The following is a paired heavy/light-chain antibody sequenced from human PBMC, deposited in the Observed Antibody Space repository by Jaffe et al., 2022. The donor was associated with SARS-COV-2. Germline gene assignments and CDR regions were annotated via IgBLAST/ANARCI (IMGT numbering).Light chain of an antibody. V-gene: IGLV2-8*01. CDR1: SSDVGGYNY. CDR2: DVS. J-gene: IGLJ2*01. CDR3: SSYEGSNNLV. Sequence: QSALTQPPSASGSPGQSVTISCTGTSSDVGGYNYVSWYQQHPGKAPKLMIYDVSKRPSGVPDRFSGSKSGNTASLTVSGLQAEDEADYYCSSYEGSNNLVFGGGTKLTVL.
Heavy chain of an antibody. J-gene: IGHJ4*02. CDR1: GFTFRSYA. CDR2: ISGSGVGT. V-gene: IGHV3-23*01. Sequence: EVQLLESGGGLVQPGGSLRLPCAASGFTFRSYAMSWVRQAPGKGLEWVSAISGSGVGTYYADSVKGRFTISRDNSKNTLYLQMNSLRAEDTAVYYCARAYNSGYYFRVFDYWGQGTLVTVSS. CDR3: ARAYNSGYYFRVFDY. D-gene: IGHD3-22*01.